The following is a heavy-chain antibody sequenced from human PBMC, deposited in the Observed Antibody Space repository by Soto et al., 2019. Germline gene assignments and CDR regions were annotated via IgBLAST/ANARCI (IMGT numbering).Heavy chain of an antibody. J-gene: IGHJ4*02. D-gene: IGHD4-4*01. CDR3: AKDEVTSSTVFDY. V-gene: IGHV3-23*01. CDR1: GFTFKAYA. Sequence: QLLESGGASVQPGGSLRLSCVASGFTFKAYAMGWVRQAPGRGLEWVSSITATNCNTYYADSVRGRFTISRDNSGNSLFLQMNGLRPDDSALYYCAKDEVTSSTVFDYWGQGTRVTVPS. CDR2: ITATNCNT.